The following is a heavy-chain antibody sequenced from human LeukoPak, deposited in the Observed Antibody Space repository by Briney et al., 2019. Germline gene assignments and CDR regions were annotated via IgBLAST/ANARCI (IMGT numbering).Heavy chain of an antibody. J-gene: IGHJ4*02. V-gene: IGHV1-8*03. CDR1: GYTFTSYD. CDR3: ARESHLSPTTFDY. CDR2: MNPNSGNT. D-gene: IGHD1-14*01. Sequence: GASVKVSCRASGYTFTSYDINWVRQATGQGLEWMGWMNPNSGNTGYAQKFQGRVTITRNTSISTAYMELSSLRSEDTAVYYCARESHLSPTTFDYWGQGTLVTVSS.